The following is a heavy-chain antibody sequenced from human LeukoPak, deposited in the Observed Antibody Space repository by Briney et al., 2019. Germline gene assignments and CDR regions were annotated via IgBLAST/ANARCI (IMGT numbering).Heavy chain of an antibody. J-gene: IGHJ4*02. V-gene: IGHV3-23*01. CDR3: ANYSLKTQMRLLGGYAFGY. D-gene: IGHD5-12*01. CDR2: ISGSGGST. Sequence: TGGSLRLSCAASGFTFSSYAMSWVRQAPGKGLEWVSAISGSGGSTYYADSVKGRFTISRDNSKNTLYLQMNSLRAEDTAVYHCANYSLKTQMRLLGGYAFGYWGQGTLVTVSS. CDR1: GFTFSSYA.